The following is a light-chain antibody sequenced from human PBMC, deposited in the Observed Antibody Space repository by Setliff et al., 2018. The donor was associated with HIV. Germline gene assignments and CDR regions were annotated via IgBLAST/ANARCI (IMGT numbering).Light chain of an antibody. CDR2: EGS. J-gene: IGLJ3*02. CDR3: CSYVGSSTHVM. CDR1: SSDVKSYNL. Sequence: QSALTQPASVSGSPGQSITISCTGTSSDVKSYNLVSWYQQHPGKAPKLIIYEGSKRPSGVSNRFSGSKSGNTASLTISGLQAEDEAHYYCCSYVGSSTHVMCGGGTKVTV. V-gene: IGLV2-23*01.